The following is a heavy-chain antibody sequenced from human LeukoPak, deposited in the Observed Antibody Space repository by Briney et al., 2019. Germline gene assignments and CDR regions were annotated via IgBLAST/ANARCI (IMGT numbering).Heavy chain of an antibody. Sequence: SETLSLTCTVSGYSISSGYYWGWIRQSPGKGLEWIGSIYHSGSTYYNPSLKSRVTISVDTSKNQFSLKLSSVTAADTAVYYCARGLRPSGSYHREYNWFDPWGQGTLVTVSS. CDR1: GYSISSGYY. V-gene: IGHV4-38-2*02. CDR2: IYHSGST. D-gene: IGHD1-26*01. CDR3: ARGLRPSGSYHREYNWFDP. J-gene: IGHJ5*02.